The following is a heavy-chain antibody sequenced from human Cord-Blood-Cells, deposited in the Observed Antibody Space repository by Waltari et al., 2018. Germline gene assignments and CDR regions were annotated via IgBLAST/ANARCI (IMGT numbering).Heavy chain of an antibody. CDR1: GYTFTSYS. CDR3: ARDSSSWYGGGAFDI. Sequence: QVQLVQSGAEVKKPGASVKVSCKASGYTFTSYSMHWVRPAPGQGLEWMGIINPSGGSTSYAQKFQGRVTMTRDTSTSTVYMELSSLRSEDTAVYYCARDSSSWYGGGAFDIWGQGTMVTVSS. J-gene: IGHJ3*02. CDR2: INPSGGST. D-gene: IGHD6-13*01. V-gene: IGHV1-46*01.